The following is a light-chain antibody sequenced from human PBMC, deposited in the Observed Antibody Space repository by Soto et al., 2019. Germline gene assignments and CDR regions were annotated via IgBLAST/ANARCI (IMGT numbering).Light chain of an antibody. CDR1: SSDVGGYNY. CDR2: EVS. V-gene: IGLV2-14*03. Sequence: QSALTQPASVSGSPGQSITISCTGTSSDVGGYNYVSWFQQHPGKAPKLKIYEVSNRPSGVSNRFSGSKSGYTASLTISELQAEDEADYYCTSFTSSSTWVFGGGTLLTV. CDR3: TSFTSSSTWV. J-gene: IGLJ3*02.